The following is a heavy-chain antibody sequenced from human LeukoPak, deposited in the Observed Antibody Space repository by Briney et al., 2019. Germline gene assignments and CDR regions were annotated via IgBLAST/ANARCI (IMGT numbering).Heavy chain of an antibody. CDR1: GFTFSDYY. Sequence: PGGSLRLSCAASGFTFSDYYTSWIRQAPGKGLEWVSYISSSGSTIYYADSVKGRFTISRDNAKNSLYLQMNSLRAEDTAVYYCARSIRYFDWLSPGDAFDIWGQGTMVTVSS. CDR3: ARSIRYFDWLSPGDAFDI. D-gene: IGHD3-9*01. J-gene: IGHJ3*02. V-gene: IGHV3-11*01. CDR2: ISSSGSTI.